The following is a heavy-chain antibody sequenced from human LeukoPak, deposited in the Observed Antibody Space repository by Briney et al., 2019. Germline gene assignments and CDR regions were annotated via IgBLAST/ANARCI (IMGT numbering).Heavy chain of an antibody. V-gene: IGHV3-21*01. CDR2: ISGSSSYI. D-gene: IGHD3-3*01. CDR1: GFTFSGYT. J-gene: IGHJ4*02. CDR3: ARGGRFLDF. Sequence: GRSLRLSCAASGFTFSGYTVNWVRQAPGKGLEWVSSISGSSSYIYYADSLKGRFTISRDNAKNSLYLQMNSLRAEDTAVYYCARGGRFLDFWGQGIPVTVSS.